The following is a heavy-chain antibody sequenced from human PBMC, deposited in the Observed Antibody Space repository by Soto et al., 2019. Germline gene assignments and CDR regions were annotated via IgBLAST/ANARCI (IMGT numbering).Heavy chain of an antibody. CDR3: ARVGTDNWNDRGWFDP. CDR2: IYYSGST. D-gene: IGHD1-20*01. Sequence: QVQLQESGPGLVKPSQTLSLTCTVSGGSISSGGYYWSWIRQHPGKGLEWIGYIYYSGSTYYNPSLKSRVTTSVDTSKNQFSLKLSSVTAAHTAVYYCARVGTDNWNDRGWFDPWGQGTLVTVSS. J-gene: IGHJ5*02. CDR1: GGSISSGGYY. V-gene: IGHV4-31*03.